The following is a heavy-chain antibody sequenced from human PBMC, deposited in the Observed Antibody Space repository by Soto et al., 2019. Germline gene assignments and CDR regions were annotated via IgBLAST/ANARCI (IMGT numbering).Heavy chain of an antibody. Sequence: SETLSLTCTVSGGSISSSYYYWGWIRQPPGKGLEWIGSIYYSGSTYHNPSLKSRGTISVDTSKSQFSLKLSSVTAADTAMYYCARHVRYSSGWPDFWGQGTLVTVSS. CDR3: ARHVRYSSGWPDF. CDR2: IYYSGST. CDR1: GGSISSSYYY. J-gene: IGHJ4*02. V-gene: IGHV4-39*01. D-gene: IGHD6-19*01.